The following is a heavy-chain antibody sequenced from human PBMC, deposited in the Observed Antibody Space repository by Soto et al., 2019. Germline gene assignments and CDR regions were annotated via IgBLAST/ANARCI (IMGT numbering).Heavy chain of an antibody. V-gene: IGHV3-53*02. CDR2: FESGGSI. Sequence: EVQLVETGGGLIQPGGYLRLSCAASGFSVRTNYMSWVRQAPGKGLEWVSVFESGGSIYYADSVKGRFIISRDYAKNTVYLQMNSLRAEDTAVYYCARAGVTPDFFDYWGQGTLVTVSS. CDR3: ARAGVTPDFFDY. J-gene: IGHJ4*02. CDR1: GFSVRTNY. D-gene: IGHD2-21*02.